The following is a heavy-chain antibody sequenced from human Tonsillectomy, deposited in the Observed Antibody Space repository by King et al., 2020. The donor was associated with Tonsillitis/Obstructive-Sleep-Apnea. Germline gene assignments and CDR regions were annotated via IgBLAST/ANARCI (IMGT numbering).Heavy chain of an antibody. V-gene: IGHV4-59*08. CDR2: IYDSGST. Sequence: QLQESGPGLVKPSETLSLTCTVSGGSISSYYWSWIRQSPGKGLEWIGYIYDSGSTNYNPSLKSRVTISVDTSKNQFSLKLSSVTAADTAVYYCARSGAGSYYDSSGYSDDAFDIWGQGTMVTVSS. CDR1: GGSISSYY. D-gene: IGHD3-22*01. J-gene: IGHJ3*02. CDR3: ARSGAGSYYDSSGYSDDAFDI.